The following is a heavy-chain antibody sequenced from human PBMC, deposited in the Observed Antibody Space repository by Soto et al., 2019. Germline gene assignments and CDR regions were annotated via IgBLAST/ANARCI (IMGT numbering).Heavy chain of an antibody. V-gene: IGHV4-61*01. D-gene: IGHD3-3*01. CDR3: ARTRDFWSGNDAFDI. J-gene: IGHJ3*02. CDR2: MYYRGST. CDR1: GGSVSSGSYY. Sequence: NPSETLSLTCTVSGGSVSSGSYYWSWIRQPPGKGLEWIGYMYYRGSTNYNPSLKSRVTISLDTSKNQFSLKLSSVTAADTAVYFCARTRDFWSGNDAFDIWGQGTMVTVSS.